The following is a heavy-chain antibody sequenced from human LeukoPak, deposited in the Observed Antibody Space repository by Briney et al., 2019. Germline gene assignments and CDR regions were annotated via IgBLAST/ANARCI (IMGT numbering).Heavy chain of an antibody. J-gene: IGHJ4*02. CDR3: ARVKFFGTVTTGPEIITEGWFDY. Sequence: SVKVSCKASGGTFSSYAISWLRQAPGQGLEWMGRIIPIFGTANYAQKFQGRVTITTDESTSKAYMELSSLRSEDTAVYYCARVKFFGTVTTGPEIITEGWFDYWGQGTLVTVSS. D-gene: IGHD4-17*01. CDR2: IIPIFGTA. V-gene: IGHV1-69*05. CDR1: GGTFSSYA.